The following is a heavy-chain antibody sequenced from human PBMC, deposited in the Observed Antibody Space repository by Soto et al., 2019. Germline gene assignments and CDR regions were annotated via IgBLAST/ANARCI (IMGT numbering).Heavy chain of an antibody. CDR3: ARDLRLGYYDSSGYFDY. D-gene: IGHD3-22*01. CDR2: IYYSGST. CDR1: GGSISSYY. Sequence: SETLSLTCTVSGGSISSYYWSWIRQPPGKGLEWIGYIYYSGSTNYNPSLKSRVTISVDTSKNQFSLKLSSVTAADTAVYYCARDLRLGYYDSSGYFDYWGQGTLVTVSS. J-gene: IGHJ4*02. V-gene: IGHV4-59*01.